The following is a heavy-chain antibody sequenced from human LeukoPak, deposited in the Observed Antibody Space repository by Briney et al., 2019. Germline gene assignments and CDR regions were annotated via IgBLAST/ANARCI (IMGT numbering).Heavy chain of an antibody. CDR2: ISAYSGDT. CDR1: GYTFSSYG. J-gene: IGHJ4*02. V-gene: IGHV1-18*04. CDR3: ARGRNFDY. Sequence: ASVKVSCKASGYTFSSYGISWVRQAPGQGLEWMGWISAYSGDTNYAQKFQGRVIMTTDTSTSPAYMELRNLRSDDTAVYYCARGRNFDYWGQGTLVTVSS.